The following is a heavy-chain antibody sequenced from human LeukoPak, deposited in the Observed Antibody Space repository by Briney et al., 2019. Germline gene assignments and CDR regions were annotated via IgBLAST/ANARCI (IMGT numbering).Heavy chain of an antibody. CDR1: GFTFSSYA. Sequence: GGSLRLSCAASGFTFSSYAMSWVRQAPGKGLAWVSAISASGDSTYYADSVKGRFTISRDNSKYTLYLQVNSLRAEDTAVYYCAKAYYYDSRAGLPFDYWGQGTLVTVSS. V-gene: IGHV3-23*01. D-gene: IGHD3-22*01. J-gene: IGHJ4*02. CDR2: ISASGDST. CDR3: AKAYYYDSRAGLPFDY.